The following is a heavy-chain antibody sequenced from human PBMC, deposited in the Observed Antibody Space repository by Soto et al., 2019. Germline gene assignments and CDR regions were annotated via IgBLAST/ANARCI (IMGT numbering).Heavy chain of an antibody. V-gene: IGHV4-39*01. J-gene: IGHJ6*02. Sequence: SETLSLTCTVSGGSISSSSYYWGWIRQPPGKGLEWIGSIYYSGSTYYNPSLKSRVTISVDTSKNQFSLKLSSVTAADTAVYYCASVSFAESREAKNNTSGMEVWG. CDR1: GGSISSSSYY. CDR2: IYYSGST. CDR3: ASVSFAESREAKNNTSGMEV. D-gene: IGHD3-16*01.